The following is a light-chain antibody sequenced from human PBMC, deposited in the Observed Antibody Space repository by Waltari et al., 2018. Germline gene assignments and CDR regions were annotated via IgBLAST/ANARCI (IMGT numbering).Light chain of an antibody. V-gene: IGLV2-8*01. CDR3: SSYTGSNNFVV. CDR2: EVS. Sequence: QSALTQPPSASGSPGQSVTISCTGTSSDVGTYNYVSWYQQHPGKAPKLMLYEVSRRPSGVPDRFAGPNSGNPASLTVSGLQAEDEADYYCSSYTGSNNFVVFGGGTKLTVL. CDR1: SSDVGTYNY. J-gene: IGLJ2*01.